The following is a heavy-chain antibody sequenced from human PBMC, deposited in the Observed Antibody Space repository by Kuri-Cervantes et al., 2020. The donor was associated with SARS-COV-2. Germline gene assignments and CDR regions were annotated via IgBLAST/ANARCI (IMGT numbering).Heavy chain of an antibody. CDR2: ISYDGSNK. V-gene: IGHV3-30*07. J-gene: IGHJ3*02. CDR1: GFTLSSYT. CDR3: ARVKQWLERTAFDI. Sequence: GGSLRPSRAASGFTLSSYTMHWVRQAPGKGREWVEVISYDGSNKYYAESVKRRFTISRDNSKNTLYLQMNRLRAEDTAVYYSARVKQWLERTAFDIWGQGTMVTVSS. D-gene: IGHD6-19*01.